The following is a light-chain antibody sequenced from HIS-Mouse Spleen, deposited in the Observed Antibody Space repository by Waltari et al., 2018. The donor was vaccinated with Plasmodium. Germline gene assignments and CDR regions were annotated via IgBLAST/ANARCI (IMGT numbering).Light chain of an antibody. Sequence: SYELTQPPSVSVSPGQTARITCSGHALPQKYAYWYQQKSGQAPLLVIYEDSKRPSGIPERFSGSSSGTMATLTISGAQVEDEADYYCYSTDSSGNHRVFGGGTKLTVL. J-gene: IGLJ3*02. V-gene: IGLV3-10*01. CDR1: ALPQKY. CDR3: YSTDSSGNHRV. CDR2: EDS.